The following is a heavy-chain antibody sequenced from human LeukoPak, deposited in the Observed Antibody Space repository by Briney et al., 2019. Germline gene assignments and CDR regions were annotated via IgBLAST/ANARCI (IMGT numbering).Heavy chain of an antibody. Sequence: GGSLRLSCAASGFTVSNNYMSWVRQAPGKGLEWVSSISSSSSYIYYAGSVKGRFTISRDNAKNSLYLQMNSLRAEDTAVYYCARDIPTYSSSWPIDYWGQGTLVTVSS. J-gene: IGHJ4*02. V-gene: IGHV3-21*01. D-gene: IGHD6-13*01. CDR2: ISSSSSYI. CDR1: GFTVSNNY. CDR3: ARDIPTYSSSWPIDY.